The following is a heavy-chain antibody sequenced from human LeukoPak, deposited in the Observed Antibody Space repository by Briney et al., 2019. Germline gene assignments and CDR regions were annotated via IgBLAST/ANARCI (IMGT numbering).Heavy chain of an antibody. J-gene: IGHJ5*02. CDR3: ARTYINFSNYFDP. Sequence: SETLSLTCTVSGYSISNGYNWGWVRQPPGKGLECIGSISHTGSTYYNPSLESRVTISLDTFNNQFSLELSSVTAADTAVYYCARTYINFSNYFDPWGQGSLVTVSS. CDR2: ISHTGST. V-gene: IGHV4-38-2*02. CDR1: GYSISNGYN. D-gene: IGHD4-11*01.